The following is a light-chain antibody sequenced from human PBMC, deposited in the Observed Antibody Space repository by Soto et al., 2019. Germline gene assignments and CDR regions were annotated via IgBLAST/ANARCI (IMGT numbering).Light chain of an antibody. CDR2: GAT. Sequence: EIVCTRSPGTLSLSPGYRATLSSRPSQRVSNNYLAWYQQTPGPAPMLIICGATNRATGIPERFSGSASGTDITLTISIQEDDDFALYYYQHCSISPITFGQGTRLEIK. CDR1: QRVSNNY. CDR3: QHCSISPIT. V-gene: IGKV3-20*01. J-gene: IGKJ5*01.